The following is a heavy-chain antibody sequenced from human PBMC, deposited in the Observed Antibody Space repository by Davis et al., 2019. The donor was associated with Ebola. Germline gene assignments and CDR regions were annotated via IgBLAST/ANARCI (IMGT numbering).Heavy chain of an antibody. D-gene: IGHD4-17*01. CDR2: INPSGGST. CDR1: GYTFTSYY. J-gene: IGHJ6*02. V-gene: IGHV1-46*01. Sequence: ASVKVSCKASGYTFTSYYMHWVRQAPGQGLEWMGIINPSGGSTSYAQKFQGRVTMTRDTSTSTVYMELSSLRSEDTAVYYCARERTDYGDLYYYYGMDVWGQGTTVTVSS. CDR3: ARERTDYGDLYYYYGMDV.